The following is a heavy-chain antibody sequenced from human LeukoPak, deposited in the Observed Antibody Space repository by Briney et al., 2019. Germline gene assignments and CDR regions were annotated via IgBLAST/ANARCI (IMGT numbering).Heavy chain of an antibody. CDR1: GYTLTSYG. CDR3: ARGKYCTNGVCYYFDY. J-gene: IGHJ4*02. CDR2: ISAYNGNT. D-gene: IGHD2-8*01. Sequence: ASVKVSCKASGYTLTSYGMSWVRQAPGQGLEWMGWISAYNGNTNYAQKLQGRVTMTTDTSTSTAYMELRSLRSDDTAVYYCARGKYCTNGVCYYFDYWGQGTLVTVSS. V-gene: IGHV1-18*01.